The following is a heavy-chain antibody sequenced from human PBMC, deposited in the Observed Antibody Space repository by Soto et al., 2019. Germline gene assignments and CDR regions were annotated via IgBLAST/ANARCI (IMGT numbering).Heavy chain of an antibody. D-gene: IGHD3-22*01. CDR2: IDPSDSQT. V-gene: IGHV5-10-1*01. Sequence: GKSLKISCKGSGYSFAGYWITWVRQKPGKGLEWMGRIDPSDSQTYYSPSFRGHVTISVTKSITTVFLQWSSLRASDTAMYYCARQIYDSDTGPNFQYYFDSWGQGTPVTVSS. J-gene: IGHJ4*02. CDR1: GYSFAGYW. CDR3: ARQIYDSDTGPNFQYYFDS.